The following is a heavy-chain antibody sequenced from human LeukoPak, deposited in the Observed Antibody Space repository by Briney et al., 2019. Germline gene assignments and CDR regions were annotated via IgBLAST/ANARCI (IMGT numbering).Heavy chain of an antibody. CDR3: ARLWSYCSSTSCYEGFDY. D-gene: IGHD2-2*01. Sequence: SETLSLTCAVYGGSFSGYYWSWIRQPPGKGLEWIGEVNHSGSTNYNPSLKSRVTISVDTSKNQFSLKLSSVTAADTAVYYCARLWSYCSSTSCYEGFDYWGQGTLVTVSS. CDR1: GGSFSGYY. V-gene: IGHV4-34*01. J-gene: IGHJ4*02. CDR2: VNHSGST.